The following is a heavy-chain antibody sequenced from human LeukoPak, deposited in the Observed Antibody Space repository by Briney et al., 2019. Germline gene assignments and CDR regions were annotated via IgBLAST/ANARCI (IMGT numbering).Heavy chain of an antibody. CDR1: GFTVSSNY. J-gene: IGHJ6*02. V-gene: IGHV3-66*01. D-gene: IGHD5-12*01. Sequence: GGSLRLSCAASGFTVSSNYMSWVRQAPGKGLEWVSVIYSGGSTYYADSVKGRFTISRDNSKNTLYLQMNSLRAEDAAVYYCARDGGYGYYYYYGMDVWGQGTTVTVSS. CDR3: ARDGGYGYYYYYGMDV. CDR2: IYSGGST.